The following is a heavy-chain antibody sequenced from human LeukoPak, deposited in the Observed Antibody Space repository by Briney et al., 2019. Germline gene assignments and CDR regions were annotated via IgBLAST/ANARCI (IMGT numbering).Heavy chain of an antibody. CDR2: ISSSSSYI. CDR3: ARQIPKDAFDI. V-gene: IGHV3-21*01. CDR1: GLTFSSYS. J-gene: IGHJ3*02. Sequence: GGSLRLSCAASGLTFSSYSMNWVRQAPGKGLEWVSSISSSSSYIYYADSVKGRFTISRDNAKNSLYLQMNSLRAEDTAVYYCARQIPKDAFDIWGQGTMVTVSS.